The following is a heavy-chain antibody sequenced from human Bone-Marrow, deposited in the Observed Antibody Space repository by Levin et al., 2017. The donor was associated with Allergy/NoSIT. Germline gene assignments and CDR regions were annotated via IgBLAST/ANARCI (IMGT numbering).Heavy chain of an antibody. V-gene: IGHV4-39*07. CDR1: GDSINSGAYF. CDR2: ISYSGST. CDR3: ARDPALGSSGEVEDS. Sequence: SQTLSLTCTVSGDSINSGAYFWGWIRQPPGKDLEWIGTISYSGSTSYSPSLKSRVTISLNTSKNQFSLKLSSVTAADTAVYYCARDPALGSSGEVEDSWGLGTLVTVSS. J-gene: IGHJ5*02. D-gene: IGHD3-10*01.